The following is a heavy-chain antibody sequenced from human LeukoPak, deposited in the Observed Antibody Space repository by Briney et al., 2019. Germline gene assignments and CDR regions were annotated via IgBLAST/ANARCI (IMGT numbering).Heavy chain of an antibody. CDR1: GFPFSNYW. D-gene: IGHD2-21*01. CDR3: TRCQHIGIHYSWSCAH. V-gene: IGHV3-7*02. Sequence: GGSLRLSCAASGFPFSNYWMSWVRQVPGKGLEWVANIKQDGSEKYYVPSVRGRFTISRDNAKNSLYLQMNSLTAEDTAVYYCTRCQHIGIHYSWSCAHWGQGTLVTVSS. CDR2: IKQDGSEK. J-gene: IGHJ4*02.